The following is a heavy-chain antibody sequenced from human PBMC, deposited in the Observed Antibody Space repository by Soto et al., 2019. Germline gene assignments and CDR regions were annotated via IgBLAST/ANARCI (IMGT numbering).Heavy chain of an antibody. J-gene: IGHJ4*01. Sequence: QVQLQESGPGLVQPSQTLSLTCTVSGGSISSGGYYWSWIRQHPGTGLEWIGHISYSGSTYYNTPLKGRVTISVDTSRSPFSLIVTSVTAADTAVYYCARGVLHWGQGTLVTVSS. CDR3: ARGVLH. V-gene: IGHV4-31*03. CDR2: ISYSGST. CDR1: GGSISSGGYY.